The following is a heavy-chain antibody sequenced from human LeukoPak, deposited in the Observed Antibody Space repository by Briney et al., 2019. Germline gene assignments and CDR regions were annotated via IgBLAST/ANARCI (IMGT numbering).Heavy chain of an antibody. J-gene: IGHJ3*02. CDR1: GDSINSSNW. CDR2: IYHSGNT. CDR3: AKSNGYGLVDI. Sequence: SGTLSLTCAVSGDSINSSNWWNWVRQPPGKGLEWIGEIYHSGNTNYNPSLKSRVTISLDTSRNQFSLKLNSVTAADTAVYYCAKSNGYGLVDIWGQGTMVTVSS. D-gene: IGHD3-10*01. V-gene: IGHV4-4*02.